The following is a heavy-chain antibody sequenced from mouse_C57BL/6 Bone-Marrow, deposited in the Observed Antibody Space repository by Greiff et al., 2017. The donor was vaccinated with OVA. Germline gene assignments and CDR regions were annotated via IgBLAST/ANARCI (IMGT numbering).Heavy chain of an antibody. D-gene: IGHD1-1*01. CDR2: ISSGSSTI. V-gene: IGHV5-17*01. Sequence: EVKLVESGGGLVKPGGSLKLSCAASGFTFSDYGMHWVRQAPGKGLEWVAYISSGSSTIYYADTVKGRFTISRDNAKNTLFLQMTSLRSEDTAMYYCARPGDYYGSSHWYFDVWGTGTTVTVSS. CDR1: GFTFSDYG. CDR3: ARPGDYYGSSHWYFDV. J-gene: IGHJ1*03.